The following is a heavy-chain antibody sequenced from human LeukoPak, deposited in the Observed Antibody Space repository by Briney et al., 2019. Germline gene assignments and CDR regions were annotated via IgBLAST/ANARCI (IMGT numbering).Heavy chain of an antibody. J-gene: IGHJ4*02. CDR3: AGSGGFYYFDY. CDR2: INPSGGST. CDR1: GYTFTNYY. D-gene: IGHD1-26*01. V-gene: IGHV1-46*01. Sequence: ASVKVSCKASGYTFTNYYFHWVRQAPGQRLEGMGIINPSGGSTTYAQKFQGKITMTTDTSTSTVYMELSSLRSEDPAVYYCAGSGGFYYFDYWGQGTLVTVSS.